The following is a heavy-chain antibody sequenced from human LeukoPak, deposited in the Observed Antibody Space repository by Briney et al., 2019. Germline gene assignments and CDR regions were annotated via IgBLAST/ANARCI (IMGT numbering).Heavy chain of an antibody. CDR1: GYTFTSYG. V-gene: IGHV1-18*01. CDR3: ARVASVVAATPYDY. J-gene: IGHJ4*02. Sequence: ASVKVSCKASGYTFTSYGISWVRQAPGRGLEWMGWISAYNGNTNYAQKLQGRVTMTTDTSTSTAYMELRSLRSDDTAVYYCARVASVVAATPYDYWGQGTLVTVSS. CDR2: ISAYNGNT. D-gene: IGHD2-15*01.